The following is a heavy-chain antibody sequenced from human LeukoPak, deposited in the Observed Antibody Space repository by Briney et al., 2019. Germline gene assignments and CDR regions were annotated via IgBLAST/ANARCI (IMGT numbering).Heavy chain of an antibody. CDR3: AKDGSGYGGYYYYYMDV. CDR2: ISYDGSNK. Sequence: PGGSLRLSCAASGFTFSSYGMHWVRQAPGKGLEWVAVISYDGSNKYYADSVKGRFTISRDNSKNTLYLQMNSLRAEDTAVYYCAKDGSGYGGYYYYYMDVWGKGTTVTVSS. CDR1: GFTFSSYG. J-gene: IGHJ6*03. V-gene: IGHV3-30*18. D-gene: IGHD1-26*01.